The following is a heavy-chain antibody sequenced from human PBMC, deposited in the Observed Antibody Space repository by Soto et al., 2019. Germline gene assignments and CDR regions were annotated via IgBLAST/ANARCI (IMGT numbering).Heavy chain of an antibody. J-gene: IGHJ4*02. D-gene: IGHD4-4*01. CDR1: GGSITTSSHY. CDR2: FYYGRGT. CDR3: ARHGEVDSNNIYFFDS. V-gene: IGHV4-39*01. Sequence: QLQLQESGPGLVKPSETLSLTCIVSGGSITTSSHYWGLIRQSPGKELEWIGSFYYGRGTYYNPSLQSRVTISIDTPKNQFSLKVPSVTAADTAVYYCARHGEVDSNNIYFFDSWGQGALVTVSS.